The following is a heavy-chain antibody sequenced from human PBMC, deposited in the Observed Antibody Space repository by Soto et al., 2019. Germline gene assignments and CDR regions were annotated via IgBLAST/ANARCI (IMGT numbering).Heavy chain of an antibody. CDR1: GFTFSSYW. CDR2: IKQDGSEK. D-gene: IGHD6-13*01. V-gene: IGHV3-7*01. CDR3: ARKQTSSITNYGMDV. J-gene: IGHJ6*02. Sequence: EVQLVESGGGLVQPGGSLRLSCAASGFTFSSYWMSWVRQAPGKGLEWVANIKQDGSEKYYVDSVKGRLTISRDNAKNSLYLQLHSLRAEDTAVYYCARKQTSSITNYGMDVWGQGTTVTVSS.